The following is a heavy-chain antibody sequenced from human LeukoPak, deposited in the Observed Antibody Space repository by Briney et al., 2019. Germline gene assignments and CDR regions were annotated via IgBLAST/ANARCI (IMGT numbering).Heavy chain of an antibody. D-gene: IGHD1-26*01. V-gene: IGHV1-2*02. Sequence: ASVKVSCKASGYSFTAYYMHWVRQAPGQGLEWMGWINPTSGSTNYAQTFRGRVILTSDTSITTAYMELSRLKSDDTAVYYCAGGNLSGDHDFWGQGTLVTVSS. CDR2: INPTSGST. J-gene: IGHJ4*02. CDR1: GYSFTAYY. CDR3: AGGNLSGDHDF.